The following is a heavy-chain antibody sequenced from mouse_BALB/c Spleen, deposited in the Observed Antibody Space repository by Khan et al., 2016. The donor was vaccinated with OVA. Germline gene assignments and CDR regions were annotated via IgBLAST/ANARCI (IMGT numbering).Heavy chain of an antibody. Sequence: VQLQQSGAELARPGASVKMSCKASGYTFTTYTIHWVKQRPGQGLEWIGYIIPSNDYTNYNQKFKDRATLTDDKSSSTAYMQLSSLTSEDSVGYYCVREGAYYRSDGWFAYWGQGTLVTVSA. CDR2: IIPSNDYT. J-gene: IGHJ3*01. CDR1: GYTFTTYT. CDR3: VREGAYYRSDGWFAY. V-gene: IGHV1-4*01. D-gene: IGHD2-14*01.